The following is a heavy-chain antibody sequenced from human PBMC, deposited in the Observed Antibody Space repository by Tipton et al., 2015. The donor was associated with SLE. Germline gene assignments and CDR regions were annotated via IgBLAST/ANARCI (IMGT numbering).Heavy chain of an antibody. J-gene: IGHJ3*02. D-gene: IGHD1-26*01. CDR1: GGSISSSSYY. Sequence: TLSLTCTVSGGSISSSSYYWGWIRQPPGKGLEWIGSIYYSGSTYYNPSLKSRVTMSVDTSKNQFSLKLSSVTAADTAVYYCARLGGSPDAFDIWGQGTMVTVSS. CDR3: ARLGGSPDAFDI. V-gene: IGHV4-39*07. CDR2: IYYSGST.